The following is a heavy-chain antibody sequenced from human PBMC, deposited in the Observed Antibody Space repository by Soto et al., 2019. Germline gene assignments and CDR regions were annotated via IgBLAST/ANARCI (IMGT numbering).Heavy chain of an antibody. CDR1: GYTFGFFG. CDR3: VRGNLSFDFDP. D-gene: IGHD2-15*01. CDR2: ISADGTNT. J-gene: IGHJ4*02. Sequence: QIQLVESGGDVVQPGRSLRLSCTASGYTFGFFGMHWVRQAPGKGLEWVAFISADGTNTYYADSVRGRFTLSRDNSMRTGYLQMNTLTDDDTGLYFCVRGNLSFDFDPWGRGTLVTVSS. V-gene: IGHV3-30*03.